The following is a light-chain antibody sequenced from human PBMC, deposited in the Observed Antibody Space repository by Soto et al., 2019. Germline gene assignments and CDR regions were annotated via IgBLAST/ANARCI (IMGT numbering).Light chain of an antibody. CDR3: QQRSNWLT. CDR2: DAS. Sequence: EIVLTQSPATLSLSPWERATLSCRASQSVSSYLAWYQQKPGQAPRLLIYDASNRATGIPARFSGSGSGTDFTLTISSLEPEDFAVYYCQQRSNWLTFGGGTRLEIK. V-gene: IGKV3-11*01. J-gene: IGKJ5*01. CDR1: QSVSSY.